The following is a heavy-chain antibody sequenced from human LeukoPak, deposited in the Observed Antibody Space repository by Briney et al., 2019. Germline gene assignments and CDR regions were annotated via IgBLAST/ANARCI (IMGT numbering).Heavy chain of an antibody. CDR2: IYYSGST. CDR1: GGSVSSGSYY. CDR3: ARPFGTSSGFDY. J-gene: IGHJ4*02. V-gene: IGHV4-61*01. Sequence: PSETLSLTCTVSGGSVSSGSYYWSWIRQPPGKGLEWIGYIYYSGSTNYNPSLKSRVTISVDTSKNQFSLKVRSVTAADTAVYYCARPFGTSSGFDYWGQGILVTVSS. D-gene: IGHD6-6*01.